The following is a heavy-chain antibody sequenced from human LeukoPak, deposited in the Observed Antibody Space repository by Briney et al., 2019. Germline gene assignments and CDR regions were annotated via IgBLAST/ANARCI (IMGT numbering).Heavy chain of an antibody. J-gene: IGHJ4*02. CDR1: GFTVSSNY. V-gene: IGHV3-53*01. CDR3: ARDNSGSIDY. Sequence: GGSLRLSCVASGFTVSSNYMNWVRQAPGKGLAWVSIIYSGERTYYADSVKGRFTISRDTSKNTLYLHMNSLRAEDTGMYYCARDNSGSIDYWGQGTLVTVFS. D-gene: IGHD1-1*01. CDR2: IYSGERT.